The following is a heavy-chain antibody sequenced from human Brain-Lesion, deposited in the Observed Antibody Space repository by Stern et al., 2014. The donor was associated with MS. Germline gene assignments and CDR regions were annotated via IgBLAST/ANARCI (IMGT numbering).Heavy chain of an antibody. CDR1: GFTFSRYW. CDR2: IRPDGSET. D-gene: IGHD3-16*01. J-gene: IGHJ5*02. V-gene: IGHV3-7*01. Sequence: EVQLVESGGGLVRPGGSLTLSCVASGFTFSRYWMTWVRQAPGKGLDWVANIRPDGSETYYVDSVKARFTISRDNAKKSLILQMNSLRVEDTAVYYCARRLAFXFAPWGQGTLVTVSS. CDR3: ARRLAFXFAP.